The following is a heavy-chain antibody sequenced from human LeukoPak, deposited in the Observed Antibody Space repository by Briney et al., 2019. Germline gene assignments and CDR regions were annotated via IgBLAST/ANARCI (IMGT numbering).Heavy chain of an antibody. CDR2: IKQDGSEK. V-gene: IGHV3-7*01. CDR3: ARAPDIVVVPAYFDY. D-gene: IGHD2-2*01. CDR1: GFTFSSYW. Sequence: GGSLRLSCAASGFTFSSYWMSWVRRAPGKGLEWVANIKQDGSEKYYVDSVKGRFTISRDNAKNSLYLQMNSLRAEDTAVYYCARAPDIVVVPAYFDYWGQGTLVTVSS. J-gene: IGHJ4*02.